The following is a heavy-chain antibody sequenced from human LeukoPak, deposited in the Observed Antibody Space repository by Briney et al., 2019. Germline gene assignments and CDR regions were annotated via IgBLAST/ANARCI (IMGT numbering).Heavy chain of an antibody. V-gene: IGHV3-20*04. D-gene: IGHD2-15*01. Sequence: PGGSLRLSCAASGFTFDDYGMSWVRQAPGKWLEWVSGINWNGGSTGYADSVKGRFTISRDNAKNSLYLQMNSLRAEDTALYYCARRCYPSHCFDYWGQGTLVTASS. J-gene: IGHJ4*02. CDR3: ARRCYPSHCFDY. CDR2: INWNGGST. CDR1: GFTFDDYG.